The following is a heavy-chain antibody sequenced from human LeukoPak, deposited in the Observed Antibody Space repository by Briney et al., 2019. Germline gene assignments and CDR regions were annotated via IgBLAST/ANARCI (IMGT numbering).Heavy chain of an antibody. CDR2: ISGGGVNT. J-gene: IGHJ4*02. CDR1: GFTFSSYV. Sequence: PGGSLRLSCAASGFTFSSYVMSWVRQAPGKGLEGVSGISGGGVNTYYADSVKGRFTISRDNSKNTLHLQMNSLRTEDTAVYYCAKRQSNSWYTYFDYWGQGTLVTVSS. CDR3: AKRQSNSWYTYFDY. V-gene: IGHV3-23*01. D-gene: IGHD6-13*01.